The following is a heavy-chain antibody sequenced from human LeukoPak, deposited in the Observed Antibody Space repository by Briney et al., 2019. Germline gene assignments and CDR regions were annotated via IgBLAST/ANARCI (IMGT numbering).Heavy chain of an antibody. D-gene: IGHD6-19*01. CDR2: IFYRGST. CDR3: ARGEPYSGGWYIY. Sequence: LETLSLTCTVSGGSISSSSYYWGWIRQPPGKGLEWIGSIFYRGSTFYSPSLKSRVTMSVDTSKNQFSLKLSSVTAADTAVYYCARGEPYSGGWYIYWGQGTLVTVSS. J-gene: IGHJ4*02. CDR1: GGSISSSSYY. V-gene: IGHV4-39*01.